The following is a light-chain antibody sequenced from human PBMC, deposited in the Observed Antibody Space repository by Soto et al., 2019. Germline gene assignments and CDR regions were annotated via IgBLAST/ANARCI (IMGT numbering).Light chain of an antibody. V-gene: IGKV3-20*01. J-gene: IGKJ1*01. Sequence: EIVLTQSPGTLSLSPGERATLSCRASQSVGSSFLAWYQQKPGQAPRLLIYGASSRATGIPDRFSGSGSGTDFTLAISRLEPEDFAVYYCQHYGNSRWTFGQGTKVELK. CDR1: QSVGSSF. CDR2: GAS. CDR3: QHYGNSRWT.